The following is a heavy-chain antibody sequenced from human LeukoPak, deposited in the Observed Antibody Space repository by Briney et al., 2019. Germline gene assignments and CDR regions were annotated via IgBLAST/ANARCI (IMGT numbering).Heavy chain of an antibody. CDR2: INPRGGGT. V-gene: IGHV1-46*03. J-gene: IGHJ1*01. CDR3: ARAGYWAATGHATD. Sequence: ASVKVSCKASVYTFTNYYMHAVRQAPGQGREWVGIINPRGGGTTYAQKFQGRVTMTRDTSTSTVYMTQSSLKSEDTAVYYCARAGYWAATGHATDWGQGSLVTVSS. CDR1: VYTFTNYY. D-gene: IGHD6-13*01.